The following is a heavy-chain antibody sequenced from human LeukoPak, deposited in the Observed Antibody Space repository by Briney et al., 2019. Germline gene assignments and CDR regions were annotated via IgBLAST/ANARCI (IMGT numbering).Heavy chain of an antibody. J-gene: IGHJ4*02. CDR2: ISSSSSYI. V-gene: IGHV3-21*01. Sequence: GGSLRLSCAASGFTFSSYSMNWVRQAPGKGLEWVSSISSSSSYIYYADSVKGRFTISRDNAKNSLYLQMDGLRAEDTAVYYCARDYQVYYDILTGPRYFDYWGQGTLVTVSS. CDR1: GFTFSSYS. CDR3: ARDYQVYYDILTGPRYFDY. D-gene: IGHD3-9*01.